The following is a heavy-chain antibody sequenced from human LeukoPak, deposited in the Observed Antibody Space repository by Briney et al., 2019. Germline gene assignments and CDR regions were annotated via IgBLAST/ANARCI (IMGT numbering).Heavy chain of an antibody. V-gene: IGHV3-30*07. J-gene: IGHJ4*02. D-gene: IGHD6-13*01. CDR2: LSCDGSDN. CDR1: GFTFSSYE. CDR3: ARIGVGIAEDY. Sequence: GGSLRLSCAASGFTFSSYEMHWVRQAPGKGLEWVALLSCDGSDNYYADSVKGRFTISRDNSKNTLYLQMNSLRAEDTAVYYCARIGVGIAEDYWGQGTLVTVSS.